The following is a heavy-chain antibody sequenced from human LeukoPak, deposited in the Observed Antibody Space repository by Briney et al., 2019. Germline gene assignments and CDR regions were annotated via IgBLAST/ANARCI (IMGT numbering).Heavy chain of an antibody. J-gene: IGHJ4*02. CDR2: ISWNSGSI. Sequence: GGSLRLSCAASGFTFDDYAMHWVRQAPGKGLEWVSGISWNSGSIGYADSVKGRFTISRDNAKNSLYLQMNSLRAEDTAVYYCARVGYSWYVYYWGQGTLVTVSS. CDR1: GFTFDDYA. CDR3: ARVGYSWYVYY. V-gene: IGHV3-9*01. D-gene: IGHD2-15*01.